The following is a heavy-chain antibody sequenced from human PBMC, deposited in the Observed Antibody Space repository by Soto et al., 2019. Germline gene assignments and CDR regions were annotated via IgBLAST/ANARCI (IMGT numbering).Heavy chain of an antibody. V-gene: IGHV4-30-4*01. CDR2: IYYSGTT. CDR1: GGSISSGDYY. J-gene: IGHJ4*02. CDR3: ARRCSGGSCYGVYFDY. D-gene: IGHD2-15*01. Sequence: QVQLQESGPGLVKPSQTLSLTCTVSGGSISSGDYYWSWIRQPPGKGLEWSGYIYYSGTTYYNPSLKSRVTISVDTSKKLFSLKLSSVTAAATAVYYCARRCSGGSCYGVYFDYWGQGTLVTVSS.